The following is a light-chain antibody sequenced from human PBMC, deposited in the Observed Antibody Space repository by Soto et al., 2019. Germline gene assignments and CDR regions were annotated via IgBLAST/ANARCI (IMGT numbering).Light chain of an antibody. J-gene: IGKJ1*01. CDR3: QQYSRSPRT. V-gene: IGKV3-20*01. Sequence: EIVLTQSPGTLSLSPGERATLSCRASQSVTSNYLAWYQQKPGQAPRLLIYGASNRATGIPDRFSGSGSETDFTLTISRLKPEDFAVYYCQQYSRSPRTFGQGTKVDI. CDR1: QSVTSNY. CDR2: GAS.